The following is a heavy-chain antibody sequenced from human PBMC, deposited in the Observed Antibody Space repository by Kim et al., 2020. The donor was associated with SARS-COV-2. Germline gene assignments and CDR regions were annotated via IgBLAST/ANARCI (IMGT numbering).Heavy chain of an antibody. CDR1: GGSFSGYY. Sequence: SETLSLTCAVYGGSFSGYYWSWIRQPPGKGLEWIGEINHSGSTNYNPSLKSRVTISVDTSKNQFSLKLSSVTAADTAVYYCARGCGEHIVATIKVEPFDYWGQGTLVTVSS. D-gene: IGHD5-12*01. CDR2: INHSGST. J-gene: IGHJ4*02. V-gene: IGHV4-34*01. CDR3: ARGCGEHIVATIKVEPFDY.